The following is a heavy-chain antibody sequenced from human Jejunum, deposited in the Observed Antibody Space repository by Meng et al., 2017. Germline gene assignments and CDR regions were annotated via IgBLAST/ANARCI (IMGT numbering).Heavy chain of an antibody. V-gene: IGHV4-4*02. CDR3: ARKGGTYSTGHFPHFDY. CDR2: IFRTGTS. D-gene: IGHD6-19*01. Sequence: GERQDSVPGMVKPSATLSLTCAVSGDSISSDNWWSWVRPPQGKGPEWIGDIFRTGTSNYSPSLRSRVAIYMDKSKNQFSLSLNSVTAADTAVYYCARKGGTYSTGHFPHFDYWGQGTLVTVSS. J-gene: IGHJ4*02. CDR1: GDSISSDNW.